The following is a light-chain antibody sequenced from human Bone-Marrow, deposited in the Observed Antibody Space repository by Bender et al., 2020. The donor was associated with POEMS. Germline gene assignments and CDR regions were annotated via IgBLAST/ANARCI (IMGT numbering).Light chain of an antibody. CDR1: SSDVGSYNL. V-gene: IGLV2-14*02. CDR2: DVS. J-gene: IGLJ3*02. Sequence: QSALTQPASVPGSPGQSITISCTGTSSDVGSYNLVSWYQQHPGKAPKLIIYDVSDRPSGVSNRFSGSKSGNTASLTIAGLQAEDEADYHCSSYTGSSTLVFGGGTKLTVL. CDR3: SSYTGSSTLV.